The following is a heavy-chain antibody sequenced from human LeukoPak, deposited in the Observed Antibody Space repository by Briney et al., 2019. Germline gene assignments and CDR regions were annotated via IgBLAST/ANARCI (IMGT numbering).Heavy chain of an antibody. J-gene: IGHJ4*02. D-gene: IGHD5-12*01. CDR2: ISSSSSYI. CDR1: GFTFNNFG. Sequence: GGSLRLSCTASGFTFNNFGMSWVRQAPGKGLEWVSSISSSSSYIYYADSVKGRFTISRDNAKNSLYLQMNSLRAEDTAVYYCARAPTYDSYFDYWGQGTLVTVSS. V-gene: IGHV3-21*01. CDR3: ARAPTYDSYFDY.